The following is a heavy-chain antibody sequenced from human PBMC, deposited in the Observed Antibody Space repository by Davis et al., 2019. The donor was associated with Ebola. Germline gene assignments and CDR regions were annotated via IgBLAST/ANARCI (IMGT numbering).Heavy chain of an antibody. D-gene: IGHD2-2*01. V-gene: IGHV4-30-4*01. J-gene: IGHJ2*01. CDR1: GGSISSGDYY. CDR3: ARVDVGYCSSTSCRRSYWYFDL. Sequence: SETLSLTCTVSGGSISSGDYYWSWIRQPPGKGLEWIGYIYYSGSTYYNPSLKSRVTISVDTSKNQFSLKLSSVTAADTAVYYCARVDVGYCSSTSCRRSYWYFDLWGRGTLVTGSS. CDR2: IYYSGST.